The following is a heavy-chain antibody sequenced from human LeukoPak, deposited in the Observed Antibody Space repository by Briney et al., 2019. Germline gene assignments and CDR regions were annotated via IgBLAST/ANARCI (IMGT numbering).Heavy chain of an antibody. Sequence: GGSLRLSCAASGFTFDDYAMHWVCQAPGKGLEWVSLISGDGGSTYYTDSVKGRFTISRDNSKNSLYLQMNSLRTEDTALYYCAKDRYTGSGYFPFGYWGQGTLVTVSS. CDR2: ISGDGGST. D-gene: IGHD3-22*01. V-gene: IGHV3-43*02. CDR1: GFTFDDYA. J-gene: IGHJ4*02. CDR3: AKDRYTGSGYFPFGY.